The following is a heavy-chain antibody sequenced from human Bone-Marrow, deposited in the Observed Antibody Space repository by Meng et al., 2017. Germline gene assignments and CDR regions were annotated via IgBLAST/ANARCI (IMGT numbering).Heavy chain of an antibody. J-gene: IGHJ4*02. D-gene: IGHD2-8*01. CDR2: INSDGSST. V-gene: IGHV3-74*01. Sequence: GESLKISCAASGFTFSSYWVHWVRQAPGKGLVWVSRINSDGSSTSYADSVKGRFTISRDNSKNTLYLQMNSLRAEDTAVYYCARDRYGGCDYWGQGTLVTVSS. CDR3: ARDRYGGCDY. CDR1: GFTFSSYW.